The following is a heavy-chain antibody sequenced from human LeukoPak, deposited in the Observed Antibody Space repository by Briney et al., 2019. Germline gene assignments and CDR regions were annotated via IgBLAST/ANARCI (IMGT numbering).Heavy chain of an antibody. CDR1: GFTFSSYA. Sequence: GRSLRLSCAASGFTFSSYAMHWVRQAPGKGLEWVAVISYDGSNKYYADSVKGRFTISRDNSKNTLYLQMNSLRAEDTAVYYCARGDWLLDYWGQGTLVTVSS. CDR2: ISYDGSNK. J-gene: IGHJ4*02. CDR3: ARGDWLLDY. V-gene: IGHV3-30-3*01. D-gene: IGHD3-9*01.